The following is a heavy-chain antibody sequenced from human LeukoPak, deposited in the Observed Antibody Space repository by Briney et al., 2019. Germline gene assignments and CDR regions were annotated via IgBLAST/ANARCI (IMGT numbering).Heavy chain of an antibody. CDR3: ARETAYCGGDCFTLLDY. J-gene: IGHJ4*02. D-gene: IGHD2-21*02. CDR1: GGSITSYY. CDR2: IYYSGST. Sequence: SETLSLTCTVSGGSITSYYWSWIRQPPGKGLEWIGYIYYSGSTNYNPSLKSRVTISVDTSRNQFSLKLSSVTAADTAVYYCARETAYCGGDCFTLLDYWGQGTLVTVSS. V-gene: IGHV4-59*01.